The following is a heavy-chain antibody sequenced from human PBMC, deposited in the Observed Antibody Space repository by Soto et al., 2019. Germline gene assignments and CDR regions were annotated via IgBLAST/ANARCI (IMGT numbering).Heavy chain of an antibody. Sequence: VGSLRLSCAASGFTFSSYSMNWVRQAPGKGLEWVSSISSSSSYIYYADSVKGRFTISRDNAKNSLYLQMNSLRAEDTAVYYCARDYSRGYSGYDAFDYWGQGTLVTVSS. CDR1: GFTFSSYS. V-gene: IGHV3-21*01. J-gene: IGHJ4*02. D-gene: IGHD5-12*01. CDR2: ISSSSSYI. CDR3: ARDYSRGYSGYDAFDY.